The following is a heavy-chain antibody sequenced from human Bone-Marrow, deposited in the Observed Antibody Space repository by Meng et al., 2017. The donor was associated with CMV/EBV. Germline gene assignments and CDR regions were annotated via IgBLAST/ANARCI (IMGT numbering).Heavy chain of an antibody. CDR1: GFTFSSYS. CDR3: AKGRRSDCSSTSCSGVDY. D-gene: IGHD2-2*01. Sequence: GESLKIYCAASGFTFSSYSMNWVRQAPGKGLEWVSAISGSGGSTYHADSVKGRFTISRDNSKNTLYLQMNSLRAEDTAVYYCAKGRRSDCSSTSCSGVDYWGQGTLVTVSS. J-gene: IGHJ4*02. CDR2: ISGSGGST. V-gene: IGHV3-23*01.